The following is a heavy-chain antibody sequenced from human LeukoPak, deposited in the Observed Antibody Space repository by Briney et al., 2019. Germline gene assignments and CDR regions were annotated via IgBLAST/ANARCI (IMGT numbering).Heavy chain of an antibody. D-gene: IGHD5-12*01. CDR1: GFTFSSHW. Sequence: GGSLRLSCAASGFTFSSHWMHWVRQAPGKGLVWVSRLNGDGSSTNYADSVKGRFTISRDNAKNTLFLQMNSLRAEDTAVYYCARDISSGGLYNWFDPWGQGTLVTVSS. CDR2: LNGDGSST. J-gene: IGHJ5*02. CDR3: ARDISSGGLYNWFDP. V-gene: IGHV3-74*01.